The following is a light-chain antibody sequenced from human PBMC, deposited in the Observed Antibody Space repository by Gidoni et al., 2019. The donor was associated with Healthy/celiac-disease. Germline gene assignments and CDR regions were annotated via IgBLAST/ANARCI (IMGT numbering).Light chain of an antibody. CDR3: QQCNSYRVT. J-gene: IGKJ5*01. CDR1: QGISSA. CDR2: DAS. V-gene: IGKV1-13*02. Sequence: AIQLTQSPSSLSASVGDRVTITCRASQGISSALAWYQQKPGKAPKLLIYDASSLESGVPSRFSGSGSGTDFTLTISSLQPEDFATYYCQQCNSYRVTFGQGTRLEIK.